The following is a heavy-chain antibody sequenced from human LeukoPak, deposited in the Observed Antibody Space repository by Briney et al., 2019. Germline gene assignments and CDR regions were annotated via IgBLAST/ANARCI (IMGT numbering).Heavy chain of an antibody. V-gene: IGHV4-31*02. J-gene: IGHJ5*02. CDR3: ARDSGKYRRGENWFDP. Sequence: SETLSLTWTVSGGSISSGGYYWSWIRQHPGKGLEWIGYIYYSGSTYYNPSLKSRVTISVDTSKNQFSLKLSSVTAADTAVYYCARDSGKYRRGENWFDPWGQGTLVTVSS. CDR2: IYYSGST. D-gene: IGHD3-10*01. CDR1: GGSISSGGYY.